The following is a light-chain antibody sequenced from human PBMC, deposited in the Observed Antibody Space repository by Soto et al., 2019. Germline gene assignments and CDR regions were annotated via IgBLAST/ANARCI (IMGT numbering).Light chain of an antibody. J-gene: IGLJ3*02. CDR2: LNSDGTH. Sequence: QSVLTQSPSASASLGASVKLTCTLSSGHSYYGISWHQQQPEKGPRYLMKLNSDGTHTNGDGIPDRFSGSSSGAERYLTISSLQSEDEADYYCQTWGTDFVVFGGGTKVTVL. CDR3: QTWGTDFVV. V-gene: IGLV4-69*01. CDR1: SGHSYYG.